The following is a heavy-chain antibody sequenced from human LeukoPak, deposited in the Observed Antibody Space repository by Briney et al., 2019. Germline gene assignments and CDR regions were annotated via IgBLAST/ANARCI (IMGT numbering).Heavy chain of an antibody. J-gene: IGHJ4*02. V-gene: IGHV1-2*02. CDR3: ARDVLGDRYAFIDY. CDR1: GYTFTGHY. Sequence: ASVKVSCKASGYTFTGHYINWVRQAPGQGLEWMGWITPNNGGTNYAQKFQGRVTMTRDTSISTAYMELSGLRSDDTAVYYCARDVLGDRYAFIDYWGQGTLVTVSS. D-gene: IGHD3-10*01. CDR2: ITPNNGGT.